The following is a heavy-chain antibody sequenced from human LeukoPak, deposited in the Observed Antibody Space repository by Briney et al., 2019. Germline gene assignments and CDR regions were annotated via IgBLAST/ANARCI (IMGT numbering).Heavy chain of an antibody. CDR3: ARGLRLRGSGSYYRPDYFDY. CDR1: GESFSGYY. V-gene: IGHV4-34*01. J-gene: IGHJ4*02. Sequence: WETLCLTCAVYGESFSGYYWSWIRQPPGKGLECIGEINHSGSTNYNPYIQRRGNISVDTSKNQFSLKLSSVTAADPAVYYCARGLRLRGSGSYYRPDYFDYWGQGTLVTVSS. CDR2: INHSGST. D-gene: IGHD3-10*01.